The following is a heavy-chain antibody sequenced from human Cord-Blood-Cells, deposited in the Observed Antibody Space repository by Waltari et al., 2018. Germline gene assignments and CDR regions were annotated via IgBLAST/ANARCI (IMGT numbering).Heavy chain of an antibody. CDR2: IKQDGSAK. V-gene: IGHV3-7*01. Sequence: EVQLVESGGGLVQPGGSLRLSCAASGFTFSSYWMSWVRQAPGKGLEWVANIKQDGSAKYYVDSGKGRFTISRDNAKNSLYLQMNSLRAEDTAVYYCARLHSAAAIYFDYWGQGTLVTVSS. CDR1: GFTFSSYW. CDR3: ARLHSAAAIYFDY. D-gene: IGHD2-2*01. J-gene: IGHJ4*02.